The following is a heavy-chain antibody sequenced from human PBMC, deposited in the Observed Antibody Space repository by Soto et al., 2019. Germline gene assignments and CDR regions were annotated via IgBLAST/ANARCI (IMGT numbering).Heavy chain of an antibody. CDR3: AKDFERSAFDH. V-gene: IGHV3-23*01. D-gene: IGHD3-3*01. CDR2: VSDGGGNV. Sequence: MRLSCAASGFTFRSVAMHWVRHSPVRGLEWVSMVSDGGGNVYYAGSVKGRFTISRDNYKDIVYLQISSLTSDDTAVYYCAKDFERSAFDHWGQGTPVTVSS. CDR1: GFTFRSVA. J-gene: IGHJ4*02.